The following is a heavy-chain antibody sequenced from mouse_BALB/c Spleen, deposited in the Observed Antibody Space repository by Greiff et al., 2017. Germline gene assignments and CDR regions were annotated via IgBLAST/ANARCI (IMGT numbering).Heavy chain of an antibody. V-gene: IGHV2-2*02. CDR2: IWSGGST. D-gene: IGHD2-4*01. CDR1: GFSLTSYG. Sequence: VKLQQSGPGLVQPSQSLSITCTVSGFSLTSYGVHWVRQSPGKGLEWLGVIWSGGSTDYNAAFISRLSISKDNSKSQVFFKMNSLQANDTAIYYCARIGGYYDYDEGYYYAMDYWGQGTSVTVSS. J-gene: IGHJ4*01. CDR3: ARIGGYYDYDEGYYYAMDY.